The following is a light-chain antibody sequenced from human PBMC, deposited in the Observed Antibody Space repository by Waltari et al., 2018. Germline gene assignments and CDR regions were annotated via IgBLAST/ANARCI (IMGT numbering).Light chain of an antibody. Sequence: QSALTQPASVSGSPGQSITIPCTGTSSDVGGFNFVSWYQQHPGKAPKLMIYDVSKRPSGISNLFSGSKSDNTASLTISGLQAEGEADYYCSSYTISSTLNWVFGGGTKLTVL. CDR1: SSDVGGFNF. V-gene: IGLV2-14*03. CDR3: SSYTISSTLNWV. CDR2: DVS. J-gene: IGLJ3*02.